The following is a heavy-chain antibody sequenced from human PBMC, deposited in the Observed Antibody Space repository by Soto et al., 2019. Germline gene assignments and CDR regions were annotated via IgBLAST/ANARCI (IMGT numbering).Heavy chain of an antibody. Sequence: SETLSLTCTVSGGSISSSSYYWGWIRQPPGKGLEWIGSIYYSGSTYYNPSLKSRVTISVDTSKNQFPLKLSSVTAADTAVYYCARQGLHSSGWLNWFDPWGQGTRVTVSS. D-gene: IGHD6-19*01. J-gene: IGHJ5*02. V-gene: IGHV4-39*01. CDR2: IYYSGST. CDR3: ARQGLHSSGWLNWFDP. CDR1: GGSISSSSYY.